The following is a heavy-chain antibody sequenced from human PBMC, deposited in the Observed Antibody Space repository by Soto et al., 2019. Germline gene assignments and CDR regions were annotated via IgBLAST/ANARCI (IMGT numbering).Heavy chain of an antibody. Sequence: LSAPLSLPCSVSGGSISGSYWSWIRQSPGKGLEWLGYVYYTGSTNYSPSLRSRVSISVDTSKNEFSLRLSSVTAADTAVYFCARSVAVPGAHIDYWGQGTQVTVSS. CDR3: ARSVAVPGAHIDY. CDR2: VYYTGST. CDR1: GGSISGSY. D-gene: IGHD6-19*01. J-gene: IGHJ4*02. V-gene: IGHV4-59*01.